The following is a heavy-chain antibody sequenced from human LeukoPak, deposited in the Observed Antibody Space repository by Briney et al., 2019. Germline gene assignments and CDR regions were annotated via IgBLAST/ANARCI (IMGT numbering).Heavy chain of an antibody. V-gene: IGHV6-1*01. Sequence: SQTLSLTCAVSGDSVSSNSAAWNWIRQSPSRGLEWLGRTYFRSQWYNDYAVSVKSRIIINPDTSKNQFSLHLNSVTPEDTAVYYCARGWEPYSSSLDYWGQGTPVTVSS. D-gene: IGHD6-13*01. J-gene: IGHJ4*02. CDR2: TYFRSQWYN. CDR3: ARGWEPYSSSLDY. CDR1: GDSVSSNSAA.